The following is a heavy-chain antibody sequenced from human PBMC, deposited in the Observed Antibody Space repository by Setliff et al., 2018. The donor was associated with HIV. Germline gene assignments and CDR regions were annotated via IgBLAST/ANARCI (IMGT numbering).Heavy chain of an antibody. CDR2: INPNSGGT. V-gene: IGHV1-2*02. D-gene: IGHD3-22*01. Sequence: GASVKVSCKASGYSFTGYYMHWVRQAPGQGLEWMGWINPNSGGTQYAQKFQGRVTMTRETSISTGSMELSRLRSDDTAVYYCARDIGGYWDYHYYMDVWGKGTKVTVSS. CDR1: GYSFTGYY. J-gene: IGHJ6*03. CDR3: ARDIGGYWDYHYYMDV.